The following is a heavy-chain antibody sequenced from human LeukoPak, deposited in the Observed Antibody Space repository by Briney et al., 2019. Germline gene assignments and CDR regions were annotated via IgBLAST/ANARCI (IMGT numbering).Heavy chain of an antibody. CDR3: ARSGNNYYYYMDV. V-gene: IGHV3-20*04. D-gene: IGHD2/OR15-2a*01. J-gene: IGHJ6*03. CDR2: INWNGSGA. CDR1: GFTFDDYG. Sequence: GGSLRLTCAASGFTFDDYGMSWVRQAPGKGLEWVSGINWNGSGAGYADSVKGRFTISRDNAKNSLYLQVNSLRAEDTAVYYCARSGNNYYYYMDVWGKGTTVTVSS.